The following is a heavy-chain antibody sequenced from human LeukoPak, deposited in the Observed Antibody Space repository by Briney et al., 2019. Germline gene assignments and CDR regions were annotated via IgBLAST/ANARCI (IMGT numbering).Heavy chain of an antibody. V-gene: IGHV3-23*01. D-gene: IGHD2-21*02. J-gene: IGHJ4*02. Sequence: GGSLRLSCAASGFTFSSYSMNWVRQAPGKGLEWVSAISGGGGSIYYADSVKGRFIISRDNSKNTLYLQMNSLRVEDTAVYYCAKDDDIVVVTAIKSGGYWGQGTRVTVSA. CDR3: AKDDDIVVVTAIKSGGY. CDR2: ISGGGGSI. CDR1: GFTFSSYS.